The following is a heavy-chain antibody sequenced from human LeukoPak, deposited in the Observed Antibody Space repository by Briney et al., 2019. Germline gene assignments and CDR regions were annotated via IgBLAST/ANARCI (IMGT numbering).Heavy chain of an antibody. J-gene: IGHJ4*02. CDR3: AKDTMVRGVMSDFDY. Sequence: GGSLRLSCAASGFTFSSYAMSWVRQAPGKGLEWVSAISGSGGSTYYADSVKGRFTISRDNSKNTLYLQMNSLRAEDTAVYYCAKDTMVRGVMSDFDYWGQGTLVTVSS. D-gene: IGHD3-10*01. V-gene: IGHV3-23*01. CDR2: ISGSGGST. CDR1: GFTFSSYA.